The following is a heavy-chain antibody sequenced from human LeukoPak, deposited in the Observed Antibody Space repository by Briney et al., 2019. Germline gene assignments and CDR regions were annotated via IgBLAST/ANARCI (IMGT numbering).Heavy chain of an antibody. V-gene: IGHV4-34*01. CDR1: GGSFSRYY. D-gene: IGHD5-24*01. CDR2: IDHSVDT. J-gene: IGHJ4*03. Sequence: PSETLSLTCAVYGGSFSRYYWSWIRQSPGKGLECIAEIDHSVDTNYNPSVKSRVTISVDTSKNQFSLKVRSLSAADTAVYYCARGATISETGYFDFWGQGTLVTVSS. CDR3: ARGATISETGYFDF.